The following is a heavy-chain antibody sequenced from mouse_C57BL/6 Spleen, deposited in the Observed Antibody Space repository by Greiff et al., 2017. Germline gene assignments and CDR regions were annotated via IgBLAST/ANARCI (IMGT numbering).Heavy chain of an antibody. Sequence: EVQLQQSGAELVKPGASVKLSCTASGFNFNDYYMPWVKQRPEQGLEWIGRIDPEDGETKYAPKFQGKATITADTSSNTAYLQLSSLTSEDTAVYYCARGGSSPFWYFDVWGTGTTVTVSS. D-gene: IGHD1-1*01. V-gene: IGHV14-2*01. J-gene: IGHJ1*03. CDR3: ARGGSSPFWYFDV. CDR1: GFNFNDYY. CDR2: IDPEDGET.